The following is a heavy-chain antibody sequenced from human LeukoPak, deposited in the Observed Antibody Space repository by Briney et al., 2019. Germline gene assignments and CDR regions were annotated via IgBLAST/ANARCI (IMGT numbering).Heavy chain of an antibody. V-gene: IGHV2-5*02. D-gene: IGHD1-14*01. CDR1: GFSLSTRGVR. CDR3: AHRETTAFAR. Sequence: KESGPTLVKPTQTLTLTCTFSGFSLSTRGVRVGWIRQSPGKALEWLALILWDDGKRYNPSLKSKVTITKDTSKNQVVPTVANMDPVDTGQYYCAHRETTAFARWGLGTLVTVSS. CDR2: ILWDDGK. J-gene: IGHJ4*02.